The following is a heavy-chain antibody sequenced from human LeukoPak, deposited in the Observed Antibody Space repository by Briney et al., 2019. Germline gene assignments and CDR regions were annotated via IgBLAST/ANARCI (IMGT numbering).Heavy chain of an antibody. Sequence: GGSLRLSCAASGFTFDDYTMHWVRQAPGKGLGWVSLISWDGGSTYYADSVKGRFTISRDNAKNSLYLQMDSLRAEDTAVYYCASLPTAASYMDVWGKGTTVTVSS. V-gene: IGHV3-43*01. D-gene: IGHD5/OR15-5a*01. CDR1: GFTFDDYT. CDR2: ISWDGGST. CDR3: ASLPTAASYMDV. J-gene: IGHJ6*03.